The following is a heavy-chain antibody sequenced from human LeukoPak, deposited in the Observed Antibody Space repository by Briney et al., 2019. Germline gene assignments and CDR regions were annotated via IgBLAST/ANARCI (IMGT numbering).Heavy chain of an antibody. CDR2: IYHSGST. CDR3: ARGSTYYYDSSGYSYFDY. J-gene: IGHJ4*02. V-gene: IGHV4-4*02. CDR1: GGSISSSNW. Sequence: SGTLSLTFAVSGGSISSSNWWSWVRQPPGKGLEWIGEIYHSGSTNYNPSLKSRVTISVDKSKNQFSLKLSSVTAADTAVYYCARGSTYYYDSSGYSYFDYWGQGTLVTVSS. D-gene: IGHD3-22*01.